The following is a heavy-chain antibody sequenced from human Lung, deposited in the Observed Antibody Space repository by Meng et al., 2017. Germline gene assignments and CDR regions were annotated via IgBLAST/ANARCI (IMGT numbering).Heavy chain of an antibody. CDR1: GYTFTTD. D-gene: IGHD2-15*01. J-gene: IGHJ4*02. CDR2: MNPKSGNT. Sequence: QEQLVQSEAAVKKPGASVKVSCKASGYTFTTDINWVRQATGQWLELMGWMNPKSGNTGYAQKFQGRVTMTRDTSISTAYMELSSLRSEDTAGDYCARGSVGEYCSGGGSCYHFDHWGQGTLVTVSS. V-gene: IGHV1-8*01. CDR3: ARGSVGEYCSGGGSCYHFDH.